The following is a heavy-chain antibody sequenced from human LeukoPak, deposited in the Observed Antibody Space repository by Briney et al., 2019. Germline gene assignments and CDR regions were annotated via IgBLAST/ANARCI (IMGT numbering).Heavy chain of an antibody. CDR2: INHSGST. Sequence: SETLSLTCAVYGGSFSGYYWSWIRQPPGKGLEWIGEINHSGSTNYNPSLKSRVTISVDTSKNQFSLKLSSVTAADTAVYYCARRFVGATRLDYWGQGTLVTVSP. J-gene: IGHJ4*02. CDR3: ARRFVGATRLDY. D-gene: IGHD1-26*01. CDR1: GGSFSGYY. V-gene: IGHV4-34*01.